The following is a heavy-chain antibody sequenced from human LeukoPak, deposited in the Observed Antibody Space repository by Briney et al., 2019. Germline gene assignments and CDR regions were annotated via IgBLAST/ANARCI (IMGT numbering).Heavy chain of an antibody. CDR1: GFTFSTYG. D-gene: IGHD3-10*01. J-gene: IGHJ4*01. CDR2: ISGSGVGT. V-gene: IGHV3-23*01. Sequence: GGSLRLSCAASGFTFSTYGMSWVRQAPGKGPEWVSAISGSGVGTYYADSVKGRFTISRDNSKSTLYLQMNSLRAEDTAVYYCAKSSEYSYGSGSYYAFFDYWGQEPWSPSPQ. CDR3: AKSSEYSYGSGSYYAFFDY.